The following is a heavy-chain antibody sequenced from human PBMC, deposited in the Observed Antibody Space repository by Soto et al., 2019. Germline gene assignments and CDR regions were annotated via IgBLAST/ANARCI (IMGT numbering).Heavy chain of an antibody. CDR1: GGSFSGYY. V-gene: IGHV4-34*01. J-gene: IGHJ4*02. CDR3: ARGVAVAGRGSYFDY. CDR2: INHSGST. Sequence: NPSETLSLTCAVYGGSFSGYYWSWIRQPPGKGLEWIGEINHSGSTNYNPSLKSRVTISVDTSKNQFSLKLSSVTAADTAVYYCARGVAVAGRGSYFDYWGQGTLVTVSS. D-gene: IGHD6-19*01.